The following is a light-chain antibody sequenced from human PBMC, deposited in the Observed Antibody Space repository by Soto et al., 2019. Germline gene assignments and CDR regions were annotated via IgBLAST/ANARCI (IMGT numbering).Light chain of an antibody. V-gene: IGKV3D-20*02. CDR2: GAS. J-gene: IGKJ5*01. CDR1: QSVSSSY. Sequence: EIVLTPSPGTLSLSPGERATLSCRASQSVSSSYLAWSQQKPGQAPRLLLYGASTRATDIPARFSGSGSGTDFTLTISSLEPEDFAVYYCQQRSNRPITFGQGTRLEI. CDR3: QQRSNRPIT.